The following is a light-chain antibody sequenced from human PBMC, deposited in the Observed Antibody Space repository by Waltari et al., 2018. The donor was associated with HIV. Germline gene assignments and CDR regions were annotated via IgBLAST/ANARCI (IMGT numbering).Light chain of an antibody. CDR2: DVY. CDR3: ASFTSGRLNV. J-gene: IGLJ1*01. Sequence: QSALTQPASVSGSPGQSITISCTGTSNDVGAYDYVSLYQQSPGKVPKLLIYDVYNRPSRISNRFSGSKSGNTAFLTISGLRAEDEADYYCASFTSGRLNVFGSGTKVTVL. V-gene: IGLV2-14*01. CDR1: SNDVGAYDY.